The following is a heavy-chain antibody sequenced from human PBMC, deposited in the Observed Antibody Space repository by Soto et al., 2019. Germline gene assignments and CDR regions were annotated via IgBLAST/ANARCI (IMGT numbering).Heavy chain of an antibody. V-gene: IGHV1-18*01. D-gene: IGHD3-10*01. CDR1: GYTFTNYG. CDR2: ISAYNGKT. Sequence: QVQLVQSGAEVKKPGASVKVSCKASGYTFTNYGISWVRQAPGQGLEWMGWISAYNGKTNFAQKLQGRVTMTTDTSTSTAYMELRSLRSDDTAVYYCARGVGSGSYYNQYNWFDPWGQGTLVTVSS. CDR3: ARGVGSGSYYNQYNWFDP. J-gene: IGHJ5*02.